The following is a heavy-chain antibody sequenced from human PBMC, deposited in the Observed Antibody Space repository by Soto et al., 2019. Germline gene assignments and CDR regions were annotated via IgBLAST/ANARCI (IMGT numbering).Heavy chain of an antibody. Sequence: SETLSLTCTVSGGSISSYYWSWIRQPPGKGLEWIGYIYYSGSTNYNPSLKSRVTISVDTSKNQFSLKLSSVTAADTAVYYCARHSFSWFDPWGQGTLVSGSS. CDR2: IYYSGST. J-gene: IGHJ5*02. D-gene: IGHD5-18*01. CDR1: GGSISSYY. CDR3: ARHSFSWFDP. V-gene: IGHV4-59*01.